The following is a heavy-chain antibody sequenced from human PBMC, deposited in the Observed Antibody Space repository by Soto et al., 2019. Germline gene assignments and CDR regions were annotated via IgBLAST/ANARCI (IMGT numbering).Heavy chain of an antibody. CDR2: IYYSGST. CDR3: ARDVNYGGSYQIDY. D-gene: IGHD2-15*01. Sequence: PSETLSLTCTVSGGSVSSGSYYWSWIRQPPGKGLEWIGYIYYSGSTNYNPSLKSRVTISVDTSKNQFSLKLSSVTAADTAVYYCARDVNYGGSYQIDYWGQGTLVTVSS. CDR1: GGSVSSGSYY. V-gene: IGHV4-61*01. J-gene: IGHJ4*02.